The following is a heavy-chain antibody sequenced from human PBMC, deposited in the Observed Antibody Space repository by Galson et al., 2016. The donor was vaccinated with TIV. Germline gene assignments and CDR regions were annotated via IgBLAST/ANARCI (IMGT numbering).Heavy chain of an antibody. CDR3: AHPPNMFYYGMDG. J-gene: IGHJ6*02. D-gene: IGHD3-10*02. CDR1: GFSLTTSGVG. Sequence: PALVKPTQTLTLTCTFSGFSLTTSGVGVGWIRQPPGKALEWLAHIYWDDDGRYSPSLKSRLTITKDTSKNQLVFTMTNMAPVDTATYYCAHPPNMFYYGMDGWGQGTTVTVSS. CDR2: IYWDDDG. V-gene: IGHV2-5*02.